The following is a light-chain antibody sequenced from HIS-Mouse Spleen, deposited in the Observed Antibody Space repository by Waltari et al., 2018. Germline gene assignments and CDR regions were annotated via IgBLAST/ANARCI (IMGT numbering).Light chain of an antibody. J-gene: IGLJ2*01. CDR1: SLRSYY. CDR3: NSRDSSGNHVV. CDR2: GKN. Sequence: SSELTQDPAVSVALGQTVRITCQGDSLRSYYASWYQQKPGPAPVLVTYGKNNRPSGIPDRFSGSSSGNTASLTITGAQAEDEADYYCNSRDSSGNHVVFGGGTKLTVL. V-gene: IGLV3-19*01.